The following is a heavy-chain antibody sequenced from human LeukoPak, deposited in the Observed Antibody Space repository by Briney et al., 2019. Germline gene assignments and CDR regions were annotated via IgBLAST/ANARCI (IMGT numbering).Heavy chain of an antibody. CDR1: GFTFSDYY. Sequence: GGSLRLSWAASGFTFSDYYMSWIRRAPGKGLGWVSYISSSGSTIYYADCVKGRFTISRDNAKNSLYLQTNSLRAEDTAVYYCASGVVPRRDAFDIWGQGTLVTVSS. J-gene: IGHJ3*02. V-gene: IGHV3-11*01. D-gene: IGHD2-8*01. CDR3: ASGVVPRRDAFDI. CDR2: ISSSGSTI.